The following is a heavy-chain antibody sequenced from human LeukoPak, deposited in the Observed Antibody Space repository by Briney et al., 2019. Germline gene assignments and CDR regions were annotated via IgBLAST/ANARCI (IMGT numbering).Heavy chain of an antibody. CDR1: GFTFSSYA. Sequence: GGSLRLSCEASGFTFSSYAMSWVRQAPGKGLEWVSAISGSGGSTYYADSVKGRFTISRDNSKNTLYLQMNSLRAEDTAVYYCAKVGQWLVRAFDIWGQGTMVTVSS. CDR3: AKVGQWLVRAFDI. V-gene: IGHV3-23*01. CDR2: ISGSGGST. J-gene: IGHJ3*02. D-gene: IGHD6-19*01.